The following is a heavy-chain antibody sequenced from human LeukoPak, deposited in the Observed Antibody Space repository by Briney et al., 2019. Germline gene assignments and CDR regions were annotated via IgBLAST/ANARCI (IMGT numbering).Heavy chain of an antibody. D-gene: IGHD4-17*01. CDR2: IYHSGST. V-gene: IGHV4-38-2*02. Sequence: SETLSLTCTVSGYSISSGYYRGWIRQPPGKGLEWIGSIYHSGSTYYNPSLKSRVTISVDTSKNQFSLKLSSVTAADTAVYYCARHDYGDYVLDYWGQGTLVTVSS. J-gene: IGHJ4*02. CDR1: GYSISSGYY. CDR3: ARHDYGDYVLDY.